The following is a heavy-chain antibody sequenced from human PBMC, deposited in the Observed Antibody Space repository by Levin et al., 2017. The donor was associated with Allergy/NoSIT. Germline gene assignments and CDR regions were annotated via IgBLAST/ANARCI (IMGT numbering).Heavy chain of an antibody. V-gene: IGHV3-30*04. Sequence: PGGSLRLSCAASGFTFSSYPMHWVRQAPGKGLEWVAIISYDGSNQDYADSVKGRFTISRDNSKNTLYLQMNSLRAEDTAVYYCARSEFQQRRGASEYFKYWGQGTLVTVSS. CDR1: GFTFSSYP. CDR3: ARSEFQQRRGASEYFKY. J-gene: IGHJ1*01. CDR2: ISYDGSNQ. D-gene: IGHD6-13*01.